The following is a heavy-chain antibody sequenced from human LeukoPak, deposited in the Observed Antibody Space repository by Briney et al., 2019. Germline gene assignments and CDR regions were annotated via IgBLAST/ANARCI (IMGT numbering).Heavy chain of an antibody. J-gene: IGHJ6*02. CDR2: ISYDGSNK. Sequence: PGRSLRLSCAASGFTFSSYGMHWVRQAPGKGLEWVAVISYDGSNKYYADSVKGRFTISRENAWNSLYLQMDSLRDGDTAVYYCIRIRTGEHQYGMDVWGQGTTVTVSS. CDR1: GFTFSSYG. CDR3: IRIRTGEHQYGMDV. V-gene: IGHV3-30*03. D-gene: IGHD7-27*01.